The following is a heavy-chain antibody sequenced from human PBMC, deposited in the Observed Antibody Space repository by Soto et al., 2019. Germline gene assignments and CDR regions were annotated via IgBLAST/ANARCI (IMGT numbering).Heavy chain of an antibody. J-gene: IGHJ5*02. CDR1: GGSFSGYY. V-gene: IGHV4-34*01. D-gene: IGHD3-3*01. CDR2: INHSGST. Sequence: PSETLSLTCAVYGGSFSGYYWSWIRQPPGKGLEWIGEINHSGSTNYNPSLKSRVTISVDTSKNQFSLKLSSVTAADTAVYYCARRIYDFWSGHYNWFDPWGQGTLVTVSS. CDR3: ARRIYDFWSGHYNWFDP.